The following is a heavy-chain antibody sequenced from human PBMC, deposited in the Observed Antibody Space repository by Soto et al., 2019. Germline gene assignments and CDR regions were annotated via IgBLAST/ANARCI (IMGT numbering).Heavy chain of an antibody. CDR2: ISNDGSNK. Sequence: QVQLVESGGGVVQPGRSLRLSCAASRFTFSTYGMHWVRQAPGKGLEWVAVISNDGSNKYYADSVKGRFSIYRDNSQKNLNLQMNSLRNEDTGVYYCARDVRVQRLATGRMDVGGQGTTVTVS. CDR3: ARDVRVQRLATGRMDV. CDR1: RFTFSTYG. D-gene: IGHD6-19*01. J-gene: IGHJ6*02. V-gene: IGHV3-30-3*01.